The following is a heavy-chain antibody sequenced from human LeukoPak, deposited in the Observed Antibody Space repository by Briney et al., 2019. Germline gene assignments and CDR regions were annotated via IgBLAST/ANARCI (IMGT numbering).Heavy chain of an antibody. Sequence: SETLSLTCTVSGGSISSYYWSWIRQTPGKGLQWIGYIYYSGTTNYNPSLKSRVTISVDTSKNQFSLKLSSVTAADTAVYYCAKYSGRDWVFDYWGQGILVTVSS. CDR3: AKYSGRDWVFDY. CDR1: GGSISSYY. V-gene: IGHV4-59*12. J-gene: IGHJ4*02. D-gene: IGHD5-12*01. CDR2: IYYSGTT.